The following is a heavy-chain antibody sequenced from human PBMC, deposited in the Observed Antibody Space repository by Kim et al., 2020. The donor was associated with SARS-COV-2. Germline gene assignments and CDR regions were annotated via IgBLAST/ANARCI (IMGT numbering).Heavy chain of an antibody. CDR2: STI. J-gene: IGHJ4*02. D-gene: IGHD1-26*01. V-gene: IGHV3-48*01. Sequence: STIYYADRVRGRFTISRDNAKNSLYLQMNSLGAEDTAVYYCASLGASVDYWGQGTLVTVSS. CDR3: ASLGASVDY.